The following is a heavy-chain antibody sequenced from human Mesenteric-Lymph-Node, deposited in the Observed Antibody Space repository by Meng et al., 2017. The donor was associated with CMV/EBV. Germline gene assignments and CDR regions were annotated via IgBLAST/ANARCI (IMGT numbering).Heavy chain of an antibody. D-gene: IGHD6-13*01. Sequence: CAVYGGSFSGYYWSWIRQPTGKGLEWIGEINHSGGTNYNPSLKSRVTISVDTSKNQFSLQLSSVTAADTAVYYCARSRSSSWYAMDWGQGTLVTVSS. CDR1: GGSFSGYY. CDR2: INHSGGT. V-gene: IGHV4-34*01. CDR3: ARSRSSSWYAMD. J-gene: IGHJ4*02.